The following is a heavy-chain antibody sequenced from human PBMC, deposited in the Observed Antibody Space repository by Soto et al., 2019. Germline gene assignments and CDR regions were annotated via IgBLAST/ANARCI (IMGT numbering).Heavy chain of an antibody. CDR3: ARGGYYDSSGPRGLFDY. Sequence: SETLSLTCAVSGGSISSGGYSWSWIRQPPGKGLEWIGFIYYSGSTYYNPSLKSRVTLSVDTSKNQFSLQLSSVTAADTAVYYCARGGYYDSSGPRGLFDYWGQGTLVTVSS. D-gene: IGHD3-22*01. V-gene: IGHV4-30-2*05. CDR1: GGSISSGGYS. J-gene: IGHJ4*02. CDR2: IYYSGST.